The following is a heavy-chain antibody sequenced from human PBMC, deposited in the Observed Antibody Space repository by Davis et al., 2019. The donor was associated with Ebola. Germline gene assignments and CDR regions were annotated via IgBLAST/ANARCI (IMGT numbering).Heavy chain of an antibody. J-gene: IGHJ5*02. D-gene: IGHD3-16*01. V-gene: IGHV4-39*07. Sequence: SETLSLTCTVSGSSISSGDYYWSWIRQPPGKGLEWIGEINHSGSTNYNPSLKSRVTISVDTSKNQFSLKLSSVTAADTAVYYCARSVWGASSWFDPWGQGTLVTVSS. CDR2: INHSGST. CDR3: ARSVWGASSWFDP. CDR1: GSSISSGDYY.